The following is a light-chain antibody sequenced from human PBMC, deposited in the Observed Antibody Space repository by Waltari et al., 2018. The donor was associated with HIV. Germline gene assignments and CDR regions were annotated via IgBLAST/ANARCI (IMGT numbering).Light chain of an antibody. CDR2: QDN. CDR1: DIGRQY. J-gene: IGLJ2*01. Sequence: SYDLTQPHSVSLSPGQTARNTCSGDDIGRQYVSWYQQKTGQSPVLVVYQDNKRPSGIPERFSASNSGNRATLTISGTQALDEADYYCQAWDTAAHVVFGGGTKLTVL. V-gene: IGLV3-1*01. CDR3: QAWDTAAHVV.